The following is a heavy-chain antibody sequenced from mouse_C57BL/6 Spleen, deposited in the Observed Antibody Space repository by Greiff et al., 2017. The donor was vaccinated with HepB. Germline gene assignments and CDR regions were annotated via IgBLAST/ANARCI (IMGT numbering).Heavy chain of an antibody. CDR1: GYTFTDYN. V-gene: IGHV1-22*01. CDR2: INPNNGGT. J-gene: IGHJ2*01. Sequence: VQLQQSGPELVKPGASVKMSCKASGYTFTDYNMHWVKQSHGKSLEWIGYINPNNGGTSYNQKFKGKATLTVNKSSSTAYMELRSLTSEDSAVYYCARRGIYYDYDVDYFDYWGQGTTLTVSS. D-gene: IGHD2-4*01. CDR3: ARRGIYYDYDVDYFDY.